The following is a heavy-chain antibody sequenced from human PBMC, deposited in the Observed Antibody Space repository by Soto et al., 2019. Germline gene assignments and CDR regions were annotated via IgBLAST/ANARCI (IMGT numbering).Heavy chain of an antibody. D-gene: IGHD3-3*01. CDR1: GFTFSSYS. CDR2: ISSSSSYI. CDR3: ASRTYYDFWSDKNSDAFDI. Sequence: GGSLRLSCAASGFTFSSYSMNWVRQAPGKGLEWVSSISSSSSYIYYADSVKGRFTISRDNAKNSLYLQMNSLRAEDTAVYYCASRTYYDFWSDKNSDAFDIWGQGTMVTVSS. J-gene: IGHJ3*02. V-gene: IGHV3-21*01.